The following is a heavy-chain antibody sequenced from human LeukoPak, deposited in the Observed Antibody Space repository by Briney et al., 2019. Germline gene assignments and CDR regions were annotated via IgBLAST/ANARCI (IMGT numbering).Heavy chain of an antibody. CDR2: IYYSGST. J-gene: IGHJ4*02. CDR1: GDSIRSYY. D-gene: IGHD5-18*01. Sequence: PSETLSLTCTVSGDSIRSYYWSWIRQPPGEGLEWIGYIYYSGSTKYNPSLESRVTISVDTSKNQFSLKLSSVAAADTAVYYCARAGGGYSYTFSQSYFDYWGQGTLVTVSS. V-gene: IGHV4-59*12. CDR3: ARAGGGYSYTFSQSYFDY.